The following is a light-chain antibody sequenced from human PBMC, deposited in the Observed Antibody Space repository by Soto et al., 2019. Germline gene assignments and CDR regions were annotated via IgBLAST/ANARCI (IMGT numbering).Light chain of an antibody. CDR2: DVS. V-gene: IGLV2-11*01. Sequence: QSALTQPRSVSGSPGQSVTISCTGSSSDVGAYISVSWYQQHPDKAPTLMIYDVSKRPSGVPDRFSGSKSGNTASLTISGLQAEDEADYYCCSFAGSFTYVFGTGTKLTVL. CDR1: SSDVGAYIS. J-gene: IGLJ1*01. CDR3: CSFAGSFTYV.